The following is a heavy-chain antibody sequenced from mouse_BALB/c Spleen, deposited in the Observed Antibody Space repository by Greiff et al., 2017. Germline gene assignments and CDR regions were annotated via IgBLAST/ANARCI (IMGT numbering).Heavy chain of an antibody. V-gene: IGHV2-9*02. CDR3: ARGDYDGFAY. CDR1: GFSLTSYG. Sequence: QVQLKESGPGLVAPSQSLSITCTVSGFSLTSYGVHWVRQPPGKGLEWLGVIWAGGSTNYNSALMSRLSISKDNSKSQVFLKMNSLQTDDTAMYYCARGDYDGFAYWGQGTLVTVSA. CDR2: IWAGGST. D-gene: IGHD2-4*01. J-gene: IGHJ3*01.